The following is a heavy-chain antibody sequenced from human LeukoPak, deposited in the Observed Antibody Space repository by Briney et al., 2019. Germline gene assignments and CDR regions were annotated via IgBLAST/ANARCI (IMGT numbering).Heavy chain of an antibody. V-gene: IGHV3-48*01. J-gene: IGHJ5*02. CDR2: ISSSSSTI. Sequence: PGGSLRLSCAASGFTFSSYSMNWVRQAPGKGLEWVSYISSSSSTIYYADSVKGRFTISRDNAKNSLYLQMNSLRAEDTAVYYCARAHHSSGYAFDPWGQGTLVTVSS. D-gene: IGHD6-19*01. CDR1: GFTFSSYS. CDR3: ARAHHSSGYAFDP.